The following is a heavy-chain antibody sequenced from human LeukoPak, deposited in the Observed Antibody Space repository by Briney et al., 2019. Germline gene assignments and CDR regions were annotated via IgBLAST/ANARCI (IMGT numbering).Heavy chain of an antibody. V-gene: IGHV3-23*01. D-gene: IGHD3-10*01. CDR3: AKNSYYSGSGTYDRFDN. Sequence: PGGSLRLSCAASGFTFSSYAVSCVRQAPGKGLEWVSTINGNGDTTYYADSVKGRFTISRDNSKNTLYLQMNSLRAEDAAGYFCAKNSYYSGSGTYDRFDNWGQGTLVTVSS. J-gene: IGHJ4*02. CDR2: INGNGDTT. CDR1: GFTFSSYA.